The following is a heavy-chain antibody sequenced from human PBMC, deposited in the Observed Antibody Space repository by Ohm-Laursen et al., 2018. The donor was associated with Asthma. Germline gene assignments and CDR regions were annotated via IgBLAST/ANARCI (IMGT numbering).Heavy chain of an antibody. V-gene: IGHV1-8*01. J-gene: IGHJ4*02. D-gene: IGHD3-10*01. Sequence: GGPLKGSSQASGFTLTHLAIKRVREAPGQGGGGWGGEEPYSGNTGYAQKFQGRVTMTRNTSISTAYMELSTLRSEDTAVYYCARGLDYGSGNYYFDYWGQGTLVTVSS. CDR1: GFTLTHLA. CDR3: ARGLDYGSGNYYFDY. CDR2: EEPYSGNT.